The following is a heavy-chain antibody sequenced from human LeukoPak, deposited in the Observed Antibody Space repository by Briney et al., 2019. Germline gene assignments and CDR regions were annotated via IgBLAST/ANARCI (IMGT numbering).Heavy chain of an antibody. J-gene: IGHJ4*02. CDR3: ARDVLSGSYRVFGY. CDR2: IIPIFGTA. CDR1: GGTFSSYA. Sequence: ASVKVSCKASGGTFSSYAISWVRQAPGQGLEWMGGIIPIFGTANYAQKFQGRVTITADESTSTAYMELSSLRSEGTAVYYCARDVLSGSYRVFGYWGQGTLVTVSS. D-gene: IGHD1-26*01. V-gene: IGHV1-69*13.